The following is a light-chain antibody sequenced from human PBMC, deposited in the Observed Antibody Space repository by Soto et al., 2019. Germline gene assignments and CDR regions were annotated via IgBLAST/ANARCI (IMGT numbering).Light chain of an antibody. V-gene: IGLV2-23*03. CDR1: SSDVGSYNL. CDR3: CSYAGSSTFV. J-gene: IGLJ2*01. CDR2: EGS. Sequence: QAASVSGSPGQSITISCTGTSSDVGSYNLVSWYQQHPGKAPKLMIYEGSKRPSGGSNRFSGSKSGNTASLTISGLHAEDEADYYCCSYAGSSTFVFGGGTKLTVL.